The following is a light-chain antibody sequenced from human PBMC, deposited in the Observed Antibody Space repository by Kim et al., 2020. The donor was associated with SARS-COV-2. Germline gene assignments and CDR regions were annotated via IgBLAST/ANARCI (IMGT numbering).Light chain of an antibody. V-gene: IGLV3-19*01. CDR3: NSRDSSGDHVV. J-gene: IGLJ3*02. Sequence: SSDLTQDPAVSVALGQTVRLTCQGDSLRNYYATWYQQRPGQAPVLVLFGKYNRPSGIPDRFSGSGSGNTASLTITGAQAEDEADYYCNSRDSSGDHVVFGGGTKLTVL. CDR2: GKY. CDR1: SLRNYY.